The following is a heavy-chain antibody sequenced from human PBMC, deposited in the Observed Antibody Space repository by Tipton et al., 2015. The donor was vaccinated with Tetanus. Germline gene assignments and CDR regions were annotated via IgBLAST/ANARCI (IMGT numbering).Heavy chain of an antibody. J-gene: IGHJ4*02. Sequence: SLRLSYAASGFTFTNYWLSWVRQAPGRGLEWVANIKEDGSERNYVDSVKGRFTISRDNARNSLYLQMNSLRAEDTAVYYCAGTNIPWGEAAYWGQGTLVTVSS. CDR3: AGTNIPWGEAAY. V-gene: IGHV3-7*01. CDR1: GFTFTNYW. D-gene: IGHD3-16*01. CDR2: IKEDGSER.